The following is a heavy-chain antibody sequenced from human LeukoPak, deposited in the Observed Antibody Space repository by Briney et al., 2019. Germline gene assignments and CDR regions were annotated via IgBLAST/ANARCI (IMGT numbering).Heavy chain of an antibody. V-gene: IGHV5-10-1*01. CDR3: VGQSGRYHPFDY. J-gene: IGHJ4*02. CDR1: GYSFTTYW. CDR2: IDPSDSYT. D-gene: IGHD1-26*01. Sequence: GESLLISCQGSGYSFTTYWIIWVRQMPGKGLEWMGRIDPSDSYTNYRPSLQGVDHISVDKSNSSAYLQWSSLKASDTAMYYCVGQSGRYHPFDYWPRGTLVTVSS.